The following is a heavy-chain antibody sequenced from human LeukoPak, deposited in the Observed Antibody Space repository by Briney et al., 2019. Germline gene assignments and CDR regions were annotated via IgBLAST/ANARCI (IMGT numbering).Heavy chain of an antibody. CDR2: ISYSGIT. D-gene: IGHD4-17*01. CDR3: ARDYGDYFRWFDP. V-gene: IGHV4-59*06. Sequence: PSETLSLTCTVSGGSISSYYWTLIRQHPGKGLERIGYISYSGITYYNPSLKSRVNISMDTSKNQFSLSLTSVTAADTAVYFCARDYGDYFRWFDPWGQGTLVTVSS. J-gene: IGHJ5*02. CDR1: GGSISSYY.